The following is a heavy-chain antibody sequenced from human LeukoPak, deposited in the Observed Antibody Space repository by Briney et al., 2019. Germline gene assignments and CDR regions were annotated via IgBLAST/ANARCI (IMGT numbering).Heavy chain of an antibody. Sequence: ASVKVSCKASGYTFTGYYMHWVRQAPGQGLEWMGWINPNSGGTNYAQKFQGRVTMTRDTSISTGYMELSRLRSDDTAVYYCARQATPLAAFDIWGQETLVTVSS. CDR1: GYTFTGYY. V-gene: IGHV1-2*02. D-gene: IGHD5-12*01. J-gene: IGHJ3*02. CDR3: ARQATPLAAFDI. CDR2: INPNSGGT.